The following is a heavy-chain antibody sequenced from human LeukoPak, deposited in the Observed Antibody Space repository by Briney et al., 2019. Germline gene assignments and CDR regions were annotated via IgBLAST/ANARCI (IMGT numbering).Heavy chain of an antibody. D-gene: IGHD7-27*01. Sequence: ASVKVSCKASGYTFTDYYILWVRQAPGQGLEWMGWINPNSGGTNYAQKFQGRVAMTRDTSISTVYMELTRLRSDDTAMYYCAKSTNWGSISDGFDIWGQGTMVTVAS. CDR1: GYTFTDYY. V-gene: IGHV1-2*02. CDR2: INPNSGGT. J-gene: IGHJ3*02. CDR3: AKSTNWGSISDGFDI.